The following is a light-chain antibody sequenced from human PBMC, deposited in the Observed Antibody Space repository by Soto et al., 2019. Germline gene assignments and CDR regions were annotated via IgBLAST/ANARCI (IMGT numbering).Light chain of an antibody. J-gene: IGLJ1*01. CDR1: SSDVGAYNY. CDR3: CSYTNSAYV. CDR2: DVS. Sequence: QSALTQPRSVSGSPGQSVTISCTGTSSDVGAYNYVSWYQQHPAKAPNLMIYDVSKRPSGVPDRFSGSKSGNTASLTISGLQAEDDGDYYCCSYTNSAYVFGTGTKVTVL. V-gene: IGLV2-11*01.